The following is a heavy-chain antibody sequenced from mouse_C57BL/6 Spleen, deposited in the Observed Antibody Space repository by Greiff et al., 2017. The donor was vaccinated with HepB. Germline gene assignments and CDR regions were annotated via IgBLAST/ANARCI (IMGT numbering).Heavy chain of an antibody. Sequence: VQLQQSGPGLVQPSQSLSITCTVSGFSLTSYGVHWVRQSPGKGLEWLGVIWRGGSTDYNAAFMSRLSITKDNSKSQVFFKMNSLQADDTAIYYCAKNYPYYYGSSYEYFDVWGTGTTVTVSS. J-gene: IGHJ1*03. CDR2: IWRGGST. D-gene: IGHD1-1*01. CDR1: GFSLTSYG. CDR3: AKNYPYYYGSSYEYFDV. V-gene: IGHV2-5*01.